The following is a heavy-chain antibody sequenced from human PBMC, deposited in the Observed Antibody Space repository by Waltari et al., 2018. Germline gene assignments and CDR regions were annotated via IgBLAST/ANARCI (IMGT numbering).Heavy chain of an antibody. CDR1: GGSISSYY. CDR3: ARGSTPDDYENYYYMDV. CDR2: IYYSGST. J-gene: IGHJ6*03. V-gene: IGHV4-59*01. D-gene: IGHD4-17*01. Sequence: QVQLQESGPGLVKPSETLSLTCTVSGGSISSYYWSWIRQPPGKGLEWIGYIYYSGSTNYNPSLKRRVTISVDTSKNQFSLKLSSVTAADTAVYYCARGSTPDDYENYYYMDVWGKGTTVTISS.